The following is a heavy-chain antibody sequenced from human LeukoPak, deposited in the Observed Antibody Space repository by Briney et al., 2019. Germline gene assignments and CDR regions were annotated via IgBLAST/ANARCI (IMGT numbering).Heavy chain of an antibody. J-gene: IGHJ3*02. CDR3: ARGGAVAALRAFDI. CDR2: ISDVGSDT. D-gene: IGHD6-19*01. CDR1: GLTFSNYA. Sequence: GGSLRLSCAASGLTFSNYAMTWVRQTPGKGPEWVSSISDVGSDTYYADAVKGRFTISRDNSMNTLYLQMNSLRAEDTAVYYCARGGAVAALRAFDIWGQGTMVTVSS. V-gene: IGHV3-23*01.